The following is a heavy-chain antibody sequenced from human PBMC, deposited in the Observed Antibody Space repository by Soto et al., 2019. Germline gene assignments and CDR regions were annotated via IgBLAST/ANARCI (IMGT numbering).Heavy chain of an antibody. Sequence: GGSLRLSCTASGFTFGDYAMSWVRQARGKGLEWVGFIRSKAYGGTTEYAASVKGRFTISRDDSKSIAYLQMNSLKTEDTAVYYCTRGLRSSAAAAGPYYYYYGMDVWGQGTTVTVSS. CDR1: GFTFGDYA. D-gene: IGHD6-13*01. CDR2: IRSKAYGGTT. J-gene: IGHJ6*02. CDR3: TRGLRSSAAAAGPYYYYYGMDV. V-gene: IGHV3-49*04.